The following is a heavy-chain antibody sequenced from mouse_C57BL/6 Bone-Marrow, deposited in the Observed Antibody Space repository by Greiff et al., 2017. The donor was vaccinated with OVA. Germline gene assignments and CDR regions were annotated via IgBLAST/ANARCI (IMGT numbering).Heavy chain of an antibody. CDR2: IYPGDGDT. CDR1: GYAFSSSW. Sequence: QVQLQQSGPELVKPGASVKISCKASGYAFSSSWMNWVKQRPGKGLEWIGRIYPGDGDTNYNGKFKGKATLTADKSSSTAYMQLSSLTSEDSAVYFCARPPYYYGSPFYFDYWGQGTTLTVSS. D-gene: IGHD1-1*01. V-gene: IGHV1-82*01. J-gene: IGHJ2*01. CDR3: ARPPYYYGSPFYFDY.